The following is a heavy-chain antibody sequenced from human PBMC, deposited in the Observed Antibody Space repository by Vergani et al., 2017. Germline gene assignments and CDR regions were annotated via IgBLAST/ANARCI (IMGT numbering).Heavy chain of an antibody. D-gene: IGHD2-21*01. CDR3: ARVLAYCHECSFAL. CDR2: VLLDGSNE. CDR1: GFTFNRYG. V-gene: IGHV3-30*02. Sequence: QVQLVQSGGGVVQPGGSLKLSCVASGFTFNRYGMQWVRQAPGKGLDWVVSVLLDGSNEYYADSVKGRFIVSRDNSHYALYRQMNSLRTDDTAVYYCARVLAYCHECSFALWGQGSVVTVSS. J-gene: IGHJ4*02.